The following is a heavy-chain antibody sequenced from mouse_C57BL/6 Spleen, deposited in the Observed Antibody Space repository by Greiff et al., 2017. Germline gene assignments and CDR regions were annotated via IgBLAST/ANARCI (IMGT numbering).Heavy chain of an antibody. Sequence: QVQLQQSGAELVRPGTSVKVSCKASGYAFTNYLIEWVKQRPGQGLEWIGVINPGSGGTTYNEKFKGKATLTADKSSSTAYMQLSSLTSEDSAVSFCSRGGDLSWCAYWGQGTLVTVSA. D-gene: IGHD3-3*01. J-gene: IGHJ3*01. CDR3: SRGGDLSWCAY. CDR2: INPGSGGT. CDR1: GYAFTNYL. V-gene: IGHV1-54*01.